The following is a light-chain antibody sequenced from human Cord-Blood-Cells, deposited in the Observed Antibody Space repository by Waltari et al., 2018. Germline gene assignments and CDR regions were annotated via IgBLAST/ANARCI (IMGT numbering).Light chain of an antibody. CDR1: CPNIGSNT. CDR3: AAWDDSLNGHAV. CDR2: SNN. J-gene: IGLJ7*01. V-gene: IGLV1-44*01. Sequence: QSVLTQRPSASGTPGQRVTISCSGCCPNIGSNTVNWYQQLPGTAPKLFTYSNNQRPSGVPDRCSGPKSGTSASLAISGLQSEDEADYYCAAWDDSLNGHAVFGGGTQLTVL.